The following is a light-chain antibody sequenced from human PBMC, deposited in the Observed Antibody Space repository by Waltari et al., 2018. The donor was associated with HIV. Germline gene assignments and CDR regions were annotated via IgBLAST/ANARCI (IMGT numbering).Light chain of an antibody. CDR1: NIDRKS. V-gene: IGLV3-21*04. Sequence: SSVLTQPPSVSVAPGQTATITCGGKNIDRKSVHGYQQKPGQAPVLVICYDSDRPSGIPERFSGSNSGNTATLTISRVGVGDEADYYCQVWDSTIDHVLFGGGTKLTVL. CDR2: YDS. J-gene: IGLJ2*01. CDR3: QVWDSTIDHVL.